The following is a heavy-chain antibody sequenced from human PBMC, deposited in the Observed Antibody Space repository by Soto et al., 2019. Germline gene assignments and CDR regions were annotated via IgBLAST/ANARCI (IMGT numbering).Heavy chain of an antibody. J-gene: IGHJ6*02. V-gene: IGHV1-24*01. D-gene: IGHD3-3*01. CDR2: FDPEDGET. CDR1: GYTLTELS. Sequence: GASVKVSCKVSGYTLTELSMHWVRQAPGKGLEWMGGFDPEDGETIYAQKFQGRVTMTEDTSTDKAYMELSSLRSEDTAVYYCAPESIFGVVNKGPFPYGMDVWGQGTTVTVSS. CDR3: APESIFGVVNKGPFPYGMDV.